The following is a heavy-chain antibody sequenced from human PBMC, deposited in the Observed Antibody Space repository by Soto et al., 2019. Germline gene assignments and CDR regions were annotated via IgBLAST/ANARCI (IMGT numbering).Heavy chain of an antibody. CDR2: IYYSGST. CDR3: ARPMVRGVYDAFDI. V-gene: IGHV4-39*01. D-gene: IGHD3-10*01. CDR1: GGSISSSSYY. Sequence: SETLSLTCTVSGGSISSSSYYWGWIRQPPGKGLEWIGSIYYSGSTYYSPSLKSRVTISVDMSKNQFSLKLSSVTAADTAVYYCARPMVRGVYDAFDIWGQGTMVTVSS. J-gene: IGHJ3*02.